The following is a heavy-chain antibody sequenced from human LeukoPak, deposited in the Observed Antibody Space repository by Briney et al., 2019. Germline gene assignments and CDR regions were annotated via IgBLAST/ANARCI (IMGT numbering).Heavy chain of an antibody. D-gene: IGHD1-26*01. Sequence: QPGGSLRLSCAASGFTFSSYGMHWVRQAPGKGLEWVAVISYDGSNKYYADSVKGRFTISRDNSKNTLYLQMNSLRAEDTAVYYCARGDSGSYYHKFVVRWFDPWGQGTLVTVSS. J-gene: IGHJ5*02. CDR2: ISYDGSNK. CDR1: GFTFSSYG. V-gene: IGHV3-30*03. CDR3: ARGDSGSYYHKFVVRWFDP.